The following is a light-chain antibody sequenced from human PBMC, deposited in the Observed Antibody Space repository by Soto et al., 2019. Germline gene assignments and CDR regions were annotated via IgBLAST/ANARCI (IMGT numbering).Light chain of an antibody. V-gene: IGKV3-20*01. CDR2: GAS. Sequence: EMVLTQSPGTLSLSPGERATLSCRASQSVSSSYLAWYQQKPGQAPRPLIYGASSRAIGIPDRFSGSGSGTDFTLTISRLEPEGLAVYDCQQYGSSPWTFGQGTKVEIK. CDR1: QSVSSSY. CDR3: QQYGSSPWT. J-gene: IGKJ1*01.